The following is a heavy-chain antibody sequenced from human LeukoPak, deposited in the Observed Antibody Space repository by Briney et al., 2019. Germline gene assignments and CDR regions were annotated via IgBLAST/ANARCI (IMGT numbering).Heavy chain of an antibody. J-gene: IGHJ4*02. Sequence: SQTLSLTCSVSGDAITSGDDYWNWIRQSPGKGLQWIEYIFFTGSTYYNPSLGSRFTISLDAPKNQFSLRLNSVTAADTAVYYCARGDYTVLAGSPFDLWGRGTLVTVSS. CDR3: ARGDYTVLAGSPFDL. CDR1: GDAITSGDDY. CDR2: IFFTGST. D-gene: IGHD6-19*01. V-gene: IGHV4-30-4*01.